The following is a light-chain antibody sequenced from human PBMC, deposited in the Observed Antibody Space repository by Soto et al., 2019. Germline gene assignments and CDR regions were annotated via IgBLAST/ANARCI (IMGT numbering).Light chain of an antibody. CDR1: QGISNY. CDR2: AAA. V-gene: IGKV1-27*01. Sequence: DIQMTQSPSSLSASVGDRVTITCRASQGISNYLAWYQQKPGKVPKLLIYAAATLQTGVPSRFSGSGSGTDFTLTISSLQPEDVATYYCQNYNSAPRFGGGTKVEIK. J-gene: IGKJ4*01. CDR3: QNYNSAPR.